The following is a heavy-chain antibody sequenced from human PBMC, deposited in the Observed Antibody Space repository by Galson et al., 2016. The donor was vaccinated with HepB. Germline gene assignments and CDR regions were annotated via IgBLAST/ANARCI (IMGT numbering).Heavy chain of an antibody. CDR1: GLTFSSYA. CDR3: AKVLVGSARPGAFDY. D-gene: IGHD6-6*01. CDR2: VSGSGGGT. Sequence: SLRLSCAASGLTFSSYAMSWVRQAPGKGLGWVSGVSGSGGGTYYGGSVKGRFNISRDNSKNTLYLEMSSLRVEDTAVYYCAKVLVGSARPGAFDYWGQGTLVTVSS. V-gene: IGHV3-23*01. J-gene: IGHJ4*02.